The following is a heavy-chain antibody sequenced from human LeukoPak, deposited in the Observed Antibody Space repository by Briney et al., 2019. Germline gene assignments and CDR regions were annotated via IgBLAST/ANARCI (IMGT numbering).Heavy chain of an antibody. CDR2: IYSGGST. J-gene: IGHJ4*02. CDR3: ARGTVTMVDY. V-gene: IGHV3-66*01. D-gene: IGHD3-10*01. Sequence: GGSLRLSCAASGFTVSSNYMSWVRQAPGGRLEWVSVIYSGGSTYYADSVKGRFTISRDNSKNTLFLQMNSLRAGDTAVYYCARGTVTMVDYWGQGTLVTVSS. CDR1: GFTVSSNY.